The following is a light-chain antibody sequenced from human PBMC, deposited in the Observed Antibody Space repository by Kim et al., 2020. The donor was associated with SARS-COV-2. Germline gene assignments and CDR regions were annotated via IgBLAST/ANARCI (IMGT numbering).Light chain of an antibody. V-gene: IGLV3-1*01. Sequence: SYELTQPPSVSVSPGQTASITCSGDKLGDKYACWYQQKPGQSPVLVIYQDSKRPSGIPERFSGSNSGNTATLTISGTQAMDEADYYCQAWDSSHYV. CDR3: QAWDSSHYV. CDR2: QDS. J-gene: IGLJ1*01. CDR1: KLGDKY.